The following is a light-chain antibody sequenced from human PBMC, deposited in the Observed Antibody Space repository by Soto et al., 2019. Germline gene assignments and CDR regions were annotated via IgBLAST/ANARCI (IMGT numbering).Light chain of an antibody. J-gene: IGLJ2*01. CDR3: HFYDSSLSGRVV. V-gene: IGLV1-40*01. CDR1: SSNIGAGYD. Sequence: SVLTQSPSVSGAPGQRVTISCTGSSSNIGAGYDVHWYQQLPGTAPKLLIYGNSNRPSGVPDRFSGSKSGTSAALAITGLQTEDESAYHRHFYDSSLSGRVVFGRGTKLTVL. CDR2: GNS.